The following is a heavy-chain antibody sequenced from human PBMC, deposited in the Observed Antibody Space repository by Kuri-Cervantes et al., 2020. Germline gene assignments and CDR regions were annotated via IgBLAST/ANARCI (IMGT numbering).Heavy chain of an antibody. Sequence: GGSLRLSCAAFGFTFSSYAMSWVRQAPGKGLEWVSVIGGSGSPTYNADSVEGRFTISRDDSKNILYLQMNSLRAEDTAVYYCAKAGCTFTSCYLNVWGQGTLVTVSS. CDR3: AKAGCTFTSCYLNV. J-gene: IGHJ4*02. V-gene: IGHV3-23*01. CDR1: GFTFSSYA. D-gene: IGHD2-2*01. CDR2: IGGSGSPT.